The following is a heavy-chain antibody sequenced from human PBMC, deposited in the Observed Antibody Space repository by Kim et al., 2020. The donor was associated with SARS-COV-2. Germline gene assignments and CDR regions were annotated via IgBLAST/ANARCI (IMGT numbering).Heavy chain of an antibody. CDR3: ARGMEWLISPYWY. J-gene: IGHJ4*02. Sequence: GGSLRLSCAASGFTFSSYAMHWVRQAPGKGLEWVAVISYDGSNKYYADSVKGRFTISRDNSKNTLYLQMNSLRAEDTAVYYCARGMEWLISPYWYWGQGTLVTVSS. V-gene: IGHV3-30-3*01. CDR2: ISYDGSNK. CDR1: GFTFSSYA. D-gene: IGHD3-3*01.